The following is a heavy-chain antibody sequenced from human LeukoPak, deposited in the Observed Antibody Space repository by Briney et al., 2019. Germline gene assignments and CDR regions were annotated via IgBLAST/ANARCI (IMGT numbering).Heavy chain of an antibody. V-gene: IGHV3-7*03. CDR2: IKEDGSEN. CDR3: ARGVDTLLWFGELLSPGEFDH. D-gene: IGHD3-10*01. Sequence: GGSLRLSCTASGFTFSMYWMSWVRQAPGKGLEWVANIKEDGSENYYVDSVKGRFTISRDNAKNSLYLQMSGLRAEDTAVYYCARGVDTLLWFGELLSPGEFDHWGQGTLVTVSS. J-gene: IGHJ4*02. CDR1: GFTFSMYW.